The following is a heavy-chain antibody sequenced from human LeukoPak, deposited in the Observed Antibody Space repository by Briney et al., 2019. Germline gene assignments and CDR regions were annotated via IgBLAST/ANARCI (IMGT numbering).Heavy chain of an antibody. CDR3: ARGSLVVVVDWFDP. CDR2: IYFSRST. D-gene: IGHD2-2*01. V-gene: IGHV4-30-4*01. J-gene: IGHJ5*02. CDR1: GGSISSGDYY. Sequence: SETLSLTCTVSGGSISSGDYYWSWIRQPPGKGLEWIGYIYFSRSTYYNPSLKSRVTISVDTSKNQFSLKLSSVTAADTAVYYCARGSLVVVVDWFDPWGQGTLVTVSS.